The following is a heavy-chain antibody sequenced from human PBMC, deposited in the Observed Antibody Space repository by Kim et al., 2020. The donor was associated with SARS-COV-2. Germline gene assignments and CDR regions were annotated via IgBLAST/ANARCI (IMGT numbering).Heavy chain of an antibody. D-gene: IGHD6-19*01. V-gene: IGHV7-4-1*02. Sequence: ASVKVSCKASGYTFTSYAMNWVRQAPGQGLEWMGWINTNTGNPTYAQGFTGRFVFSLDTSVSTAYLQISSLKAEDTAVYYCARDLRSTSGWYDDDYYYYGMDVWGQGTTVTVSS. CDR3: ARDLRSTSGWYDDDYYYYGMDV. CDR1: GYTFTSYA. CDR2: INTNTGNP. J-gene: IGHJ6*02.